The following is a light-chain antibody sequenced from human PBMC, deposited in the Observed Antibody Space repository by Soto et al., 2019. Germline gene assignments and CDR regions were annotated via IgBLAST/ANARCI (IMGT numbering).Light chain of an antibody. Sequence: EIVLTQSPATLSLSPGERAALSCRASQSVSSYLAWYQQKPVQAPRLLIYDASKRAPGIPARFTGSWSGTDFTITISILEPEDFAVYFCQQRSGWPSTFGGGTKVEI. CDR2: DAS. J-gene: IGKJ4*01. CDR3: QQRSGWPST. V-gene: IGKV3-11*01. CDR1: QSVSSY.